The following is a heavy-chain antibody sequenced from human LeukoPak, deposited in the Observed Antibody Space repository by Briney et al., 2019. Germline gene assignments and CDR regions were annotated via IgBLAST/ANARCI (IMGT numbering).Heavy chain of an antibody. V-gene: IGHV4-34*01. Sequence: SETLSLTCAVYGGSFSGYYWSWIRHPPGKGLEWIGEINHSGSTNYNPSLKSRVTISVDTSKNQFSLKLSSVTAADTAVYYCARVLRYFDWLLLPHSNYYFDYWGQGTLVTVSS. CDR1: GGSFSGYY. D-gene: IGHD3-9*01. CDR3: ARVLRYFDWLLLPHSNYYFDY. CDR2: INHSGST. J-gene: IGHJ4*02.